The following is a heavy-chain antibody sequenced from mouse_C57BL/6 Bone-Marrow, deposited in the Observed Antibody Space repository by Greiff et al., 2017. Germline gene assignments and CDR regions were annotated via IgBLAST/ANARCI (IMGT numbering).Heavy chain of an antibody. CDR3: TRDYGSSYFDY. CDR1: GYTFTDYE. Sequence: QVQLQQSGAELVRPGASVTLSCKASGYTFTDYEMHWVKQTPVHGLEWIGAIDPETGGTAYNQKFKGKAILTADKSSSTAYMKLRSLTSEDSAVYYCTRDYGSSYFDYWGQGTTLTVSS. J-gene: IGHJ2*01. V-gene: IGHV1-15*01. CDR2: IDPETGGT. D-gene: IGHD1-1*01.